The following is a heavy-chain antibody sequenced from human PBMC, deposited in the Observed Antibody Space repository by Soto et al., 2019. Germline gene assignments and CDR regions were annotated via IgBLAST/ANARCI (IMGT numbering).Heavy chain of an antibody. V-gene: IGHV4-59*08. CDR2: IYYSGST. CDR1: GCSISSYY. Sequence: SETLSLTCTVSGCSISSYYWSWIRQPPGKGLEWIGYIYYSGSTNYNPSLKSRVTISVDTSKNQFSLKLSSVTAADTAVYYCARQMTNDYGDYFDYWGQGTLVTVSS. J-gene: IGHJ4*02. D-gene: IGHD4-17*01. CDR3: ARQMTNDYGDYFDY.